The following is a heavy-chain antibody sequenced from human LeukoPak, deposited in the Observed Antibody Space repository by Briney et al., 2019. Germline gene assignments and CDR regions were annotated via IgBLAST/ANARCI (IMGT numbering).Heavy chain of an antibody. CDR3: ARPGGAYYYYYMDV. J-gene: IGHJ6*03. CDR2: TWNDGSKK. CDR1: GFPFRDHG. D-gene: IGHD1-1*01. Sequence: GGSLRLSCATSGFPFRDHGMHWVRQAPGKGLEWVAVTWNDGSKKFYVDSVKGRFTISKDNSQRTLYLQMNDLRVEDTAVYYCARPGGAYYYYYMDVWGKGTTVIVSS. V-gene: IGHV3-33*01.